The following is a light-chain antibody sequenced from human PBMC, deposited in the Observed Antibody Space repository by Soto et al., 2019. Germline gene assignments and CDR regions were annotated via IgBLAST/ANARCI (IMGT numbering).Light chain of an antibody. CDR2: SNN. V-gene: IGLV1-44*01. Sequence: QSVLTQPPSASGTPGQRVTISCSGSSSNIGNNNVNWYQQLPGTAPKLLIYSNNQRPSGVPDRFSGAKSGTSASLAISGLQSGDEADYYCAAWDDSLNGAVFGTGTKVTV. J-gene: IGLJ1*01. CDR1: SSNIGNNN. CDR3: AAWDDSLNGAV.